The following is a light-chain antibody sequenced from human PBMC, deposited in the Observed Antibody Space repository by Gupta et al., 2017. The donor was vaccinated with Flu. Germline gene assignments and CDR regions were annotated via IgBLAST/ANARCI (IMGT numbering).Light chain of an antibody. CDR1: SSDVGGYNY. V-gene: IGLV2-8*01. CDR3: CSYGGSRF. CDR2: EVN. Sequence: QSALTQPPSASGSPGQSVTLSCTGTSSDVGGYNYVSWYQQHPGKAPKLIIYEVNKRPSGVPDRFSGSKSGNTASLTVSGLLADDEADYYCCSYGGSRFFGGGTKLTVL. J-gene: IGLJ2*01.